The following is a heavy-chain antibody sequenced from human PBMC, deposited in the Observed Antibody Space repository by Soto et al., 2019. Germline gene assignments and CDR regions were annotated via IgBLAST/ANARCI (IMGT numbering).Heavy chain of an antibody. J-gene: IGHJ4*02. V-gene: IGHV4-61*01. CDR1: GGSVSSGSYY. D-gene: IGHD1-26*01. Sequence: SETLSLTCTVPGGSVSSGSYYWSWIRHPPGKGLEWIGYIYYSGSTNYNPSLKSRVTISVDTSKNQFSLKLSSVTAADTAVYYCARSQPPWELLDYWGQGTLVTVSS. CDR2: IYYSGST. CDR3: ARSQPPWELLDY.